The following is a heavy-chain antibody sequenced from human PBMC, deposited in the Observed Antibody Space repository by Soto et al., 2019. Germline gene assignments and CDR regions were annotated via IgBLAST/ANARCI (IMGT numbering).Heavy chain of an antibody. CDR3: ARARFQVLYGKPYFDS. CDR1: GGSITTGGSY. V-gene: IGHV4-31*03. J-gene: IGHJ4*02. D-gene: IGHD2-2*02. CDR2: IYHSGNT. Sequence: SETLSLTCTVSGGSITTGGSYWSWIRQHPGKGLEWIGNIYHSGNTYYSPSLKSRLTISVDTSKNHFSLMVDSVTAADTAVYYCARARFQVLYGKPYFDSWGQGTLVTVSS.